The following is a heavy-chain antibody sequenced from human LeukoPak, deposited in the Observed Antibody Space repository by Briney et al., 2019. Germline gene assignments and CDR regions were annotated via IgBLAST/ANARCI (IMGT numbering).Heavy chain of an antibody. J-gene: IGHJ4*02. Sequence: SGGSLRLSCVASGLTFSSYGMSWVRQAPGKGLEWVSSISSSTSNIYYAGSVKGRFTISRDNAKNSLYLQMNSLRAEDTAVYYCARNDFDFDYWGQGTLVTVSS. D-gene: IGHD2-21*02. CDR3: ARNDFDFDY. CDR1: GLTFSSYG. CDR2: ISSSTSNI. V-gene: IGHV3-21*01.